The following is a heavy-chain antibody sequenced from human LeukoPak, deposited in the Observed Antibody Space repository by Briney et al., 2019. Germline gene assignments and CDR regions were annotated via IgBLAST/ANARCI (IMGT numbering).Heavy chain of an antibody. J-gene: IGHJ1*01. CDR3: ATPWNGQVLRPIQH. Sequence: GGSLSLSCAASGFPYSNYAMNWVRHAPGKGLEWVSIIGGSGGNTYYADSVKGQLPLSRDHSKNRLYLQMNIMRAEDTAVYYCATPWNGQVLRPIQHWGQGTLVTVSS. V-gene: IGHV3-23*01. D-gene: IGHD3-3*01. CDR2: IGGSGGNT. CDR1: GFPYSNYA.